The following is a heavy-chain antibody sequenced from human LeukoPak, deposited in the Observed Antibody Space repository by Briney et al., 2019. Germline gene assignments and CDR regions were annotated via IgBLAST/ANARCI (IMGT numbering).Heavy chain of an antibody. D-gene: IGHD5-18*01. CDR1: GYTLTELS. V-gene: IGHV1-24*01. CDR2: FYPEDGET. J-gene: IGHJ3*02. CDR3: ATELVDTAMVERAFDI. Sequence: ASVKVSCKVSGYTLTELSMHWVRQAPGKGLEWMGGFYPEDGETIYAQKFQGRVTMTEDTSTDTAYMELSSLRSEDTAVYYCATELVDTAMVERAFDIWGQGTMVTVSS.